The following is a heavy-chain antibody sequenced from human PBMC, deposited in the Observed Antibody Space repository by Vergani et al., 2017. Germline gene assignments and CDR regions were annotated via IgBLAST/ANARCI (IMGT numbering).Heavy chain of an antibody. CDR2: IYYSGST. CDR3: ARAGGKNWYFDL. J-gene: IGHJ2*01. V-gene: IGHV4-61*01. Sequence: QLQESGPGLVKPSATLSLTCRVSGASIRSSNYYWSWIRQPPGKGLEWIGYIYYSGSTNYNPSLKSRVTISVDTSKNQFSLKLSSVTAADTAVYYCARAGGKNWYFDLWGRGTLVTVSS. D-gene: IGHD4-23*01. CDR1: GASIRSSNYY.